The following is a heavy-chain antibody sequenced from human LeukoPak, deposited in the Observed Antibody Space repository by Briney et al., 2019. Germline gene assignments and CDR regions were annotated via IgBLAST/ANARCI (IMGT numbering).Heavy chain of an antibody. D-gene: IGHD3-10*01. CDR3: TGVRYGSGNYYFDY. V-gene: IGHV3-53*01. CDR2: IYSGGST. J-gene: IGHJ4*02. Sequence: GGSLRLSCAASGFTVSSNYMSWVRQAPGKGLEWVSVIYSGGSTYYADSVKGRFTFSRDNSKNTLYLQMNSLRADDTAVYYCTGVRYGSGNYYFDYWGQGTLVTVSS. CDR1: GFTVSSNY.